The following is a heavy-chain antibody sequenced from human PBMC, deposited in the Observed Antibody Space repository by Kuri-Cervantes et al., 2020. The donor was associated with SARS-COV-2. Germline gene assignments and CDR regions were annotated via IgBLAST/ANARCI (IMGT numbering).Heavy chain of an antibody. D-gene: IGHD3-10*01. CDR2: SNHSGST. CDR1: GGSFSGYY. CDR3: ARGSILLWFGESPPDY. J-gene: IGHJ4*02. V-gene: IGHV4-34*01. Sequence: GSLRLSCAVYGGSFSGYYWSWSRQPPGKGLEWIGESNHSGSTNYNPFLKSRVTISVDTSKNQFSLKLSSVTAADTAVYYSARGSILLWFGESPPDYWGQGTLVTVSS.